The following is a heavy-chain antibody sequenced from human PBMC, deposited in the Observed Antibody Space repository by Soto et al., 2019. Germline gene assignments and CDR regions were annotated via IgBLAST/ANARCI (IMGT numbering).Heavy chain of an antibody. CDR1: GFTFSSYG. CDR2: IWYDGSNK. D-gene: IGHD6-19*01. V-gene: IGHV3-33*01. CDR3: ARDRGSGRSYSLDY. J-gene: IGHJ4*02. Sequence: PGGSLRLSCAASGFTFSSYGMHWVRQAPGKGLEWVAVIWYDGSNKYYADSVKGRFTISRDNSKNTLYLQMNSLRAEDTAAYYCARDRGSGRSYSLDYWGQGTLVTVSS.